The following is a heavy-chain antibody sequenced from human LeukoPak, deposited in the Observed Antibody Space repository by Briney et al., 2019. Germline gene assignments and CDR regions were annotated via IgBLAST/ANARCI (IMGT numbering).Heavy chain of an antibody. D-gene: IGHD3-9*01. CDR2: ISYDGSNK. J-gene: IGHJ4*02. CDR1: GFTFSSYA. V-gene: IGHV3-30*04. Sequence: PGRSLRLSCAASGFTFSSYAMHWVRQAPGKGLEWVAVISYDGSNKYYADSVKGRFTISRDNSKNTLYLQMHSLRAEDTAAYYCAKGYYFDILSGYSSLDSWGQGTLVTVSS. CDR3: AKGYYFDILSGYSSLDS.